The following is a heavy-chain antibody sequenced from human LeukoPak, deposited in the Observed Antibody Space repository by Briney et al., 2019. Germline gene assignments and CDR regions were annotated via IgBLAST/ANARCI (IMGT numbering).Heavy chain of an antibody. CDR3: ARDGVYAKWFDP. V-gene: IGHV3-48*01. Sequence: GGSLRLSCAASGFTFSSYSMNWVRQAPGKGLEWVSYISSSSGTIYYADSVKGRFTISRDNAKNSLYLQMNSLRAEDTAVYYCARDGVYAKWFDPWGQGTLVTVSS. J-gene: IGHJ5*02. D-gene: IGHD2-8*01. CDR1: GFTFSSYS. CDR2: ISSSSGTI.